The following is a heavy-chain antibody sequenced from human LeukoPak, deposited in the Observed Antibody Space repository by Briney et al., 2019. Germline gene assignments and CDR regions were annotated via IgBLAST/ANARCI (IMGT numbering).Heavy chain of an antibody. CDR3: ARGAWYSSGWYEDY. D-gene: IGHD6-19*01. CDR1: GGSISSYY. CDR2: IYTSGST. Sequence: SETLSLTCTVSGGSISSYYWSWLRQPAGKGLEWIGRIYTSGSTNYNPSLKSRVTMSVDTSKNQFSLKLSSVTAADTAVYYCARGAWYSSGWYEDYWGQGTLVTVSS. J-gene: IGHJ4*02. V-gene: IGHV4-4*07.